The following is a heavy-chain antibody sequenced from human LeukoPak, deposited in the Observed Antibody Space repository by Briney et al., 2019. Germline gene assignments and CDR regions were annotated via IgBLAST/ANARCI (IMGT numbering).Heavy chain of an antibody. CDR1: GFSFSSYS. V-gene: IGHV3-48*01. D-gene: IGHD5-18*01. CDR3: ARGPRSEYSYGDFDY. CDR2: ISSSSSTI. Sequence: PGGSLRLSCAASGFSFSSYSMNWVRQAPGKGLEWVSYISSSSSTIYYAASVKGRFTISRDNAKNSLYLQMNSLRAEDTAVYYCARGPRSEYSYGDFDYWGQGTLVTVSS. J-gene: IGHJ4*02.